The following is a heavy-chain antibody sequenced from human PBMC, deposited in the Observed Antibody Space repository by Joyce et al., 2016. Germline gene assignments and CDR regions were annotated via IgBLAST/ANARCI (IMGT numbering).Heavy chain of an antibody. CDR3: AKRGFCTDVRWYSFHFHL. CDR1: GFPFSGRG. D-gene: IGHD2-8*01. CDR2: ITADGSRE. Sequence: QVQLVESGGGVVRPGGSLRLSCVASGFPFSGRGMDWVRQAPGKGLEWGELITADGSRELYTDSGKGRFTISRDNSRNMVYLQMDSLRPEETAVYYCAKRGFCTDVRWYSFHFHLWGQGTLVTVSA. V-gene: IGHV3-30*18. J-gene: IGHJ4*02.